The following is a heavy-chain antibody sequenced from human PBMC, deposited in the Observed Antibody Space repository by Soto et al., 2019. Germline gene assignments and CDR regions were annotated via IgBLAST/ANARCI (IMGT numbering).Heavy chain of an antibody. CDR3: GGRYCTNGVCLYYGMDV. CDR1: GGTFSGYA. J-gene: IGHJ6*02. D-gene: IGHD2-8*01. V-gene: IGHV1-69*13. CDR2: IIPIFGTA. Sequence: GASVKVSCKASGGTFSGYAISWVRQAPGQGLEWMGGIIPIFGTANYAQKFQGRVTITADESTSTAYMELSSLRSEDTAVYYCGGRYCTNGVCLYYGMDVWGQGTTVTVSS.